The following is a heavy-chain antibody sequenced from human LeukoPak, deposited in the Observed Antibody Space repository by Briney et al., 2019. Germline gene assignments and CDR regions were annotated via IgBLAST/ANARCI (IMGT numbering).Heavy chain of an antibody. CDR2: ISGSGGST. CDR3: AKDKLESRWLPFY. Sequence: GGSLRLSCAASGFTFSSNAMSWVRQAPGKGLEWVSAISGSGGSTYYADSVKGRFTISRDNSKNTLYLQTNSLRAEDTAVYYCAKDKLESRWLPFYWGQGTLVTVSS. J-gene: IGHJ4*02. CDR1: GFTFSSNA. V-gene: IGHV3-23*01. D-gene: IGHD4-23*01.